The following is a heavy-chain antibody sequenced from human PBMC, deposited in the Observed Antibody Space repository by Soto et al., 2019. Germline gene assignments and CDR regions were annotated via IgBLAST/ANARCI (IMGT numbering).Heavy chain of an antibody. Sequence: QVQLVQSVAEVKKPGSSVKVSCKASGGTFSSYAISWVRQAPGQGLEWRGGIIPIFGTANYAQKFQGRVTITADESTSTAYMELSSLRSEDTAVYYCARHDDMTTVTKGINYWGQGTLVTVSS. V-gene: IGHV1-69*01. CDR2: IIPIFGTA. J-gene: IGHJ4*02. CDR1: GGTFSSYA. D-gene: IGHD4-17*01. CDR3: ARHDDMTTVTKGINY.